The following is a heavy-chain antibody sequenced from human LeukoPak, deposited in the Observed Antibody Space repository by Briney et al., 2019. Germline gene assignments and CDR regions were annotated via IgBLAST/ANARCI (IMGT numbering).Heavy chain of an antibody. Sequence: ASVKVSCKASGYTFTGYYVHWVRQAPGQGLEWMGWINPNSGGTNYAQKFQGRVTMTTDTSTSTAYMELRSLRSDDTAVYYCARGGPIAVASFDYWGQGTLVTVSS. J-gene: IGHJ4*02. CDR2: INPNSGGT. V-gene: IGHV1-2*02. CDR3: ARGGPIAVASFDY. CDR1: GYTFTGYY. D-gene: IGHD6-19*01.